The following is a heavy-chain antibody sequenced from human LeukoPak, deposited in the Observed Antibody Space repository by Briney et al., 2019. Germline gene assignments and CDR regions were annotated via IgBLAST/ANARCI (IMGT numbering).Heavy chain of an antibody. Sequence: GSLRLSCAASGFTFSSYAMSWVRQAPGKGLEWVSAISGSGGSTYHADSVKGRFTISRDDSKNTLYLQMNSLRAEDTAVYYCAKDPRYYYDSSGYYYQYYFDYWGQGTLVTVSS. CDR1: GFTFSSYA. CDR2: ISGSGGST. D-gene: IGHD3-22*01. CDR3: AKDPRYYYDSSGYYYQYYFDY. J-gene: IGHJ4*02. V-gene: IGHV3-23*01.